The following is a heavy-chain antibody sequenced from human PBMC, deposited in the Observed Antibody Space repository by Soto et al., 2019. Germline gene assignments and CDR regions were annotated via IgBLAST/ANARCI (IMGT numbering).Heavy chain of an antibody. J-gene: IGHJ6*02. D-gene: IGHD3-22*01. V-gene: IGHV5-10-1*01. CDR3: ASGTYYYDSSGYYSPGPSYYGMDV. CDR2: IDPSDSYT. CDR1: GYSFTSYW. Sequence: GESLKISCKGSGYSFTSYWISWVRQMPGKGLEWMGRIDPSDSYTNYSPSFQGHVTISADKSISTAYLQWSSLKASDTAMCYCASGTYYYDSSGYYSPGPSYYGMDVWGQGTTVTVSS.